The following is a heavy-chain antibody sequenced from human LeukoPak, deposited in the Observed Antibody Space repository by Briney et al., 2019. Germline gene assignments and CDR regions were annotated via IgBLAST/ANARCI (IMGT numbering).Heavy chain of an antibody. CDR3: ARGYSGSWYYFDY. CDR1: GYTFTGYY. CDR2: INPNSGGT. Sequence: ASVKVSCKASGYTFTGYYMHWVRQAPGQGLEWMGWINPNSGGTNYAQEFQGRVTMTRDTSISTAYMELSRLRSDDTAVYYCARGYSGSWYYFDYWGQGTLVTVSS. J-gene: IGHJ4*02. D-gene: IGHD6-13*01. V-gene: IGHV1-2*02.